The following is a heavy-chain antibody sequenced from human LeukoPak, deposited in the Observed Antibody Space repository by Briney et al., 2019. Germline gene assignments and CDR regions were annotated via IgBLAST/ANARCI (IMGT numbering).Heavy chain of an antibody. Sequence: SVKVSXKASGGTFSSYTISWVRQAPGQGLEWMGRIIPIFGTANYAQKFQGRVTITTDESTSTAYMELSSLRSEDTAVYYCAIVNQWLAYYFDYWGQGTLVTVSS. CDR3: AIVNQWLAYYFDY. CDR2: IIPIFGTA. D-gene: IGHD6-19*01. CDR1: GGTFSSYT. J-gene: IGHJ4*02. V-gene: IGHV1-69*05.